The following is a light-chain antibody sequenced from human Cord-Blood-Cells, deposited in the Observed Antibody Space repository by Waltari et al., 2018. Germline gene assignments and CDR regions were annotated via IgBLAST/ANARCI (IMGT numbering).Light chain of an antibody. J-gene: IGLJ3*02. CDR3: CSYAGSSTWV. V-gene: IGLV2-23*01. CDR1: SSDVGRYNL. Sequence: QSALTQPASVSGSPGQSITISCTGTSSDVGRYNLVSWYQQHPGKAPTLMIHEGSKRASGVSKRFSGSKSGNTASLTISGLQAEDEDDYSCCSYAGSSTWVFGGGTKLTVL. CDR2: EGS.